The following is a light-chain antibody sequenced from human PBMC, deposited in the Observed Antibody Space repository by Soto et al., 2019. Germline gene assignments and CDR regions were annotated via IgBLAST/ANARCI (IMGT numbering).Light chain of an antibody. V-gene: IGKV1-9*01. J-gene: IGKJ1*01. CDR1: QGISSY. CDR3: QQLNSYPLT. Sequence: IQLTQSPSSLSASVGDRVTITCRASQGISSYLAGYQQKPGKAPKLLIYAASTLQSGVPSRFSGSGSGTDFTLTISSLQPEDFATYYCQQLNSYPLTFGQGTKVEIK. CDR2: AAS.